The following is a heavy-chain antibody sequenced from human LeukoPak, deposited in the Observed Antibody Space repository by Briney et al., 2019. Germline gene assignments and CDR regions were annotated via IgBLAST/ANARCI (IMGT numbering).Heavy chain of an antibody. CDR3: ARALSIESSSPQGN. CDR1: GFTFSDYY. CDR2: ISSSGSTI. V-gene: IGHV3-11*04. D-gene: IGHD2-21*01. Sequence: GGSLRLSCAASGFTFSDYYMSWIRQAPGKGLEWVSYISSSGSTIYYADSVKGRFTISRDNAKNSLYLQMNSLRAEDTAIYYCARALSIESSSPQGNWGQGTLVTVSS. J-gene: IGHJ4*02.